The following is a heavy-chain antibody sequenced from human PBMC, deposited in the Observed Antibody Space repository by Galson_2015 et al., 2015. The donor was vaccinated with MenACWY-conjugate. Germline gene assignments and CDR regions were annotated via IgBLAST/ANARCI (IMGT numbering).Heavy chain of an antibody. CDR2: TYYRSKWYN. J-gene: IGHJ6*03. D-gene: IGHD5-18*01. V-gene: IGHV6-1*01. CDR1: GDSVSSNSAA. Sequence: CAISGDSVSSNSAAWNWIRQSPSRGLEWLGRTYYRSKWYNDYAVSVKSRITINPDTSKNQFSLQLNSVAPEDTAVYYCARCGYSWDPNQYYYYYMDVWGKGTTVTVSS. CDR3: ARCGYSWDPNQYYYYYMDV.